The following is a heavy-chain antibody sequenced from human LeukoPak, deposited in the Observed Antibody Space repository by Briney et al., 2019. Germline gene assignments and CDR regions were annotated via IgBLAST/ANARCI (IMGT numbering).Heavy chain of an antibody. J-gene: IGHJ4*02. CDR1: GFTFSSYS. CDR3: ARDHTGDAYYFDY. D-gene: IGHD7-27*01. Sequence: PGGSLRLSCAASGFTFSSYSMNWVRQAPGKGLEWVSSISSSSSYIYYADSVKGRFTISRDNAKNSLYLQMNSLRAEDTAVYYCARDHTGDAYYFDYWGQGTLVTVSS. CDR2: ISSSSSYI. V-gene: IGHV3-21*01.